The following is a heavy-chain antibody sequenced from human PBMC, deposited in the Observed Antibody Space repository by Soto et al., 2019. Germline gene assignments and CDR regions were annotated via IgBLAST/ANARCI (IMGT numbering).Heavy chain of an antibody. V-gene: IGHV4-39*01. J-gene: IGHJ4*02. CDR3: AGRDTGYTATSYAPGDY. Sequence: YYWDWVRQPPGRGLEWIGSIFNRGNTFYNPSLKSRVSLSTDTSKNQFSLNLISVTAADTAVYFCAGRDTGYTATSYAPGDYWGQGIQVTVSS. CDR1: YY. D-gene: IGHD1-1*01. CDR2: IFNRGNT.